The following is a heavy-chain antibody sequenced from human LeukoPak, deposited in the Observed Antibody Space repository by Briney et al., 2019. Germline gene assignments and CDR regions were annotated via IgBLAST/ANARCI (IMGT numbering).Heavy chain of an antibody. Sequence: ASAKVSCKASGYTFTGYYMHWVRQAPGQGLEWMGWINPNSGGTNYAQKFQGRVTMTRDTSISTAYMELSRLRSDDTAVYYCARGPSIVVVPAATSDYWGQGTLVTVSS. CDR2: INPNSGGT. J-gene: IGHJ4*02. D-gene: IGHD2-2*01. V-gene: IGHV1-2*02. CDR1: GYTFTGYY. CDR3: ARGPSIVVVPAATSDY.